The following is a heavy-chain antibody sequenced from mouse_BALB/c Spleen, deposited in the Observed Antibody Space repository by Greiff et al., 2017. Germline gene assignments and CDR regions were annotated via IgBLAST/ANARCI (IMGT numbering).Heavy chain of an antibody. Sequence: VQLQQSGAELVRPGASVKLSCKASGFNIKDYYMHWVKQRPEQGLEWIGWIDPENGNTIYDPKFQGKASITADTSSNTAYLQLSSLTSEDTAVYNCAPDLLVFAYWGQGTLVTVSA. J-gene: IGHJ3*01. CDR2: IDPENGNT. D-gene: IGHD2-1*01. CDR1: GFNIKDYY. V-gene: IGHV14-1*02. CDR3: APDLLVFAY.